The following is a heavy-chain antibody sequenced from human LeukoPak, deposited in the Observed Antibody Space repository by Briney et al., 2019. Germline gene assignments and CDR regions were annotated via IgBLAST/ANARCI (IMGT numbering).Heavy chain of an antibody. V-gene: IGHV4-4*02. CDR2: VNLQGST. CDR1: GGSITNTNY. CDR3: AREGGPYRPLDY. J-gene: IGHJ4*02. Sequence: PSGTLSLTCGVSGGSITNTNYWTWGRQPPGKGLEWIGEVNLQGSTNYNPSLMGRVAIAVDTSENHISLQWTSVTAADTAVYYCAREGGPYRPLDYAGQGTLVTVSS.